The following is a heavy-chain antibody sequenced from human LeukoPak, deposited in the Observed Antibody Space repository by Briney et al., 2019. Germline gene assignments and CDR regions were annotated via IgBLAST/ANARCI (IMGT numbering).Heavy chain of an antibody. Sequence: GGSLRLSCATSGFTFSSYEMNWVRLAPGKGLEWLSYINTNGRTKSYSDSVRGRFTISRDNAKNSLYLQMSSLRAEDTAVYYCAGDHNWSPDWWGQGTLVTVSS. D-gene: IGHD1-20*01. CDR2: INTNGRTK. CDR1: GFTFSSYE. V-gene: IGHV3-48*03. CDR3: AGDHNWSPDW. J-gene: IGHJ4*02.